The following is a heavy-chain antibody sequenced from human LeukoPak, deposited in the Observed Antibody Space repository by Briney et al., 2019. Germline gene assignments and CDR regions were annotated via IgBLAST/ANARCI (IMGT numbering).Heavy chain of an antibody. V-gene: IGHV4-4*07. Sequence: PSETLSLTCAVYGGSFSGYYWSWIRQPAGKGLEWIGCIYTSGSTNYNPSLKSRVTISGDTSKNQFSLKLSSVTAADTAVYYCARDWGHYDILTGSQSPILDGLDYMDVWGKGTTVTISS. CDR1: GGSFSGYY. CDR2: IYTSGST. CDR3: ARDWGHYDILTGSQSPILDGLDYMDV. D-gene: IGHD3-9*01. J-gene: IGHJ6*03.